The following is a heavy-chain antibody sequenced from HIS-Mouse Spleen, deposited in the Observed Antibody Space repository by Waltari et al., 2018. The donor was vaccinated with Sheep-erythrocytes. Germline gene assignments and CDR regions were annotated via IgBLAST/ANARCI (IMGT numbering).Heavy chain of an antibody. CDR2: ISYAGSNK. Sequence: QVQLVESGGGVVQPGRSLRLSCAASGFTFSSYAMHWVRQAPGKGLGWVAVISYAGSNKYYADSVKGRFTISRDNSKNTLYLQMNSLRAEDTAVYYCARGAFDIWGQGTMVTVSS. J-gene: IGHJ3*02. V-gene: IGHV3-30-3*01. CDR3: ARGAFDI. CDR1: GFTFSSYA.